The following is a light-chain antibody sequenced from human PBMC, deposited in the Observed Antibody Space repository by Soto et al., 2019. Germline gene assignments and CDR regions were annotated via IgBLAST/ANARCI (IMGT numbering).Light chain of an antibody. CDR2: DVS. J-gene: IGLJ3*02. CDR3: GSYTSSNTLT. V-gene: IGLV2-14*01. Sequence: QSVLTQPPSVSGSPGQSITISCTGTSSDAGGYNYVSWYQQHPGKVPKLMIYDVSNRPSGVSDRFSGSKSGNTASLTISGLQAEDEADYYCGSYTSSNTLTFGGGTKVTVL. CDR1: SSDAGGYNY.